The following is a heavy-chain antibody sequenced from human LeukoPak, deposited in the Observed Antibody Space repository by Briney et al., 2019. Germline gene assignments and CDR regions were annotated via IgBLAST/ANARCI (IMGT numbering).Heavy chain of an antibody. J-gene: IGHJ6*02. V-gene: IGHV3-48*01. CDR1: GFTFSSYS. D-gene: IGHD2-15*01. CDR2: ISSSSSTI. CDR3: AREGIVVVVAAYYYYGMDV. Sequence: GGSLRLSCAASGFTFSSYSMNWVRQAPGKGLEWVSYISSSSSTIYYADSVKGRFTISRDNAKNSLYLQMNSLRAEDTAVYYCAREGIVVVVAAYYYYGMDVWGQGTTVTVSS.